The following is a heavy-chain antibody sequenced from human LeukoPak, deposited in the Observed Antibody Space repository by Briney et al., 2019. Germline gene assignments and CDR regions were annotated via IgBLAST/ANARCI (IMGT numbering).Heavy chain of an antibody. D-gene: IGHD2-2*01. Sequence: GGSLRLSCAASGFTFSRYWMHWVRHAPGKGLVWVSHINGDGSWTTYADSVKGRFTISKDNAKNTVYLQMNNLRAEDTAVYYCVSFYETYWGRGTLVTVSS. CDR1: GFTFSRYW. CDR2: INGDGSWT. CDR3: VSFYETY. V-gene: IGHV3-74*01. J-gene: IGHJ4*02.